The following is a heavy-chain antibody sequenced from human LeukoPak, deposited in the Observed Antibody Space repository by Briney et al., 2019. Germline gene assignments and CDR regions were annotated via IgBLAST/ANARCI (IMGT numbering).Heavy chain of an antibody. Sequence: SVKVSCKASGGTFSSYAISWVRQAPGQGLEWMGRIIPILGIANYAQKFQGRVTITADKSTSTAYMELSSLRSEDTAVYYCARVXXGYSYGPGLDYWGQGTLVTV. CDR3: ARVXXGYSYGPGLDY. CDR2: IIPILGIA. D-gene: IGHD5-18*01. J-gene: IGHJ4*02. CDR1: GGTFSSYA. V-gene: IGHV1-69*04.